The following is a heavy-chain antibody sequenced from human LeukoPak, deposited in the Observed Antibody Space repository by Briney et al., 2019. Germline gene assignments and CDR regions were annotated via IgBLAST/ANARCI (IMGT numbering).Heavy chain of an antibody. J-gene: IGHJ4*02. CDR2: IYTSGST. D-gene: IGHD1-26*01. CDR3: ARTIRYSGSYYVDY. Sequence: SETLPLTCTVSGGSISSGSYYWSWIRQPAGKGLEWIGHIYTSGSTNYNPSLKSRVTISLDTSKNQFSLKLRSVTAANTAVYYCARTIRYSGSYYVDYWGQGTLVTVSS. V-gene: IGHV4-61*09. CDR1: GGSISSGSYY.